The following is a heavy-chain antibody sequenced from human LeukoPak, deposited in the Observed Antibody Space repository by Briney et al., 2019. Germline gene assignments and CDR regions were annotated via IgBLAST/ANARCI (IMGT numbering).Heavy chain of an antibody. CDR2: ISAYNGNT. CDR1: GYTFTSYG. CDR3: ARSPQITIFGVVIDYYFDY. J-gene: IGHJ4*02. D-gene: IGHD3-3*01. V-gene: IGHV1-18*01. Sequence: GASVKVSCKASGYTFTSYGISWVRQAPGQGLKWMGWISAYNGNTNYAQKLQGRVTMTTDTSTSTAYMELRSLRSDDTAVYYCARSPQITIFGVVIDYYFDYWGQGTLVTVSS.